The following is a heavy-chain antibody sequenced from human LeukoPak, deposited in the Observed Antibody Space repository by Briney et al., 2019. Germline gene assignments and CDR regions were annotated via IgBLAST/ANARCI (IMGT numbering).Heavy chain of an antibody. CDR1: GFTFSSYN. V-gene: IGHV3-48*01. CDR3: ARDTGGVPHFDY. D-gene: IGHD3-10*01. Sequence: PGGSLRLSCAASGFTFSSYNMNWVRQAPGKGLEWVSYISSGTDTIYYADSVKGRFTISRDNARNSLYLQMNSLRAEDTAVYYCARDTGGVPHFDYWGQGTPVTVSS. CDR2: ISSGTDTI. J-gene: IGHJ4*02.